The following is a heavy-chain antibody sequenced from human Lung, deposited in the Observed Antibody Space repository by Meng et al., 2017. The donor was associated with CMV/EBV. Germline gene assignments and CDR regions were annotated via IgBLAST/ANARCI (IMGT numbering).Heavy chain of an antibody. CDR2: INPNPNFDDT. Sequence: ASVKVSCKASGYTFIGYHIHWVRQAPGQGLEWMGWINPNPNFDDTAYAQKFQGRVTLTRDMSISTAYMELTRLRPDDKAVYYCSRVQFLEKPNDAFDIWGQGTMVTVSS. CDR3: SRVQFLEKPNDAFDI. CDR1: GYTFIGYH. V-gene: IGHV1-2*02. J-gene: IGHJ3*02. D-gene: IGHD2-21*01.